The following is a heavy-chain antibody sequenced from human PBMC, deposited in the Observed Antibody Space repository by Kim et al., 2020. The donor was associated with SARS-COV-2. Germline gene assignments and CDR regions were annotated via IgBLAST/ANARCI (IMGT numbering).Heavy chain of an antibody. CDR2: IIPIFGTA. J-gene: IGHJ4*02. D-gene: IGHD3-16*02. Sequence: SVKVSCKASGGTFSSYAISWVRQAPGQGLEWMGGIIPIFGTANYAQKFQGRVTITADESTSTAYMELSSLRSEDTAVYYCASPLNYDYVWGSYPYYFDYWGQGNLVTVSS. CDR1: GGTFSSYA. V-gene: IGHV1-69*13. CDR3: ASPLNYDYVWGSYPYYFDY.